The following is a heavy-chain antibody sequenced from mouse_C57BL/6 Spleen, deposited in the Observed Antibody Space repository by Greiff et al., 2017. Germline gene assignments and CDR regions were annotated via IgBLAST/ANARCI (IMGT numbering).Heavy chain of an antibody. CDR3: SREGITTVVGYFDY. D-gene: IGHD1-1*01. CDR1: GYTFTSYW. Sequence: QVQLQQPGAELVKPGASVKMSCKASGYTFTSYWITWVKQRPGHGLEWIGDIYPGSGSTNYNEKFKSKATLTVATSSSTAYMQLSSLTSEDSAVYYFSREGITTVVGYFDYWGQGTTLTVSS. CDR2: IYPGSGST. V-gene: IGHV1-55*01. J-gene: IGHJ2*01.